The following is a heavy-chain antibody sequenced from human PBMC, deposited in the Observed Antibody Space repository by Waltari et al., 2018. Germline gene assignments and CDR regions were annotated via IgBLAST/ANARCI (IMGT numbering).Heavy chain of an antibody. V-gene: IGHV4-34*01. D-gene: IGHD3-3*01. Sequence: QVQLQQWGAGLLKPSETLSLTCAVYGGSFSGYYWSWIRQPPGKGLEWIGEINHSGSTNYNPSLKSRVTISVDTSKNQFSLKLSSGTAADTAVYYCARGRGVLEWLPYYYYMDVWGQGTLVTVSS. CDR2: INHSGST. CDR1: GGSFSGYY. CDR3: ARGRGVLEWLPYYYYMDV. J-gene: IGHJ6*03.